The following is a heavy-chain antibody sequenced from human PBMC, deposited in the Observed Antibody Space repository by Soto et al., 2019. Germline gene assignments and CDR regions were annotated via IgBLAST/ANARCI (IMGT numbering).Heavy chain of an antibody. CDR3: ARSGARPGDYYYGMDV. CDR1: GYTFTSYD. D-gene: IGHD3-10*01. Sequence: ASVKVSCKASGYTFTSYDINWVRQATGQGLEWMGWMNPNSGNTGYAQKFQGRVTMTRNTSISTAYMELSSLRSEDTAVYYCARSGARPGDYYYGMDVWGQGTTVTVSS. V-gene: IGHV1-8*01. J-gene: IGHJ6*02. CDR2: MNPNSGNT.